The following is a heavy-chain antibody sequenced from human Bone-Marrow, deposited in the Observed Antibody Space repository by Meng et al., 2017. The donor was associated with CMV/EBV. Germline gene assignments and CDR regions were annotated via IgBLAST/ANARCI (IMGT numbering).Heavy chain of an antibody. CDR1: GFTFSTYD. D-gene: IGHD2-15*01. J-gene: IGHJ6*02. V-gene: IGHV3-33*01. CDR3: ARQRVDCSGGSCYYNYYYYGMDV. Sequence: GESLKISCAASGFTFSTYDMDWVHQAPGKGLDWVALIWYDGSNKSYVDSVKGRFSISRDNAKNTLYLQVNSLRAEDTAVYYCARQRVDCSGGSCYYNYYYYGMDVWGQGTTVTVSS. CDR2: IWYDGSNK.